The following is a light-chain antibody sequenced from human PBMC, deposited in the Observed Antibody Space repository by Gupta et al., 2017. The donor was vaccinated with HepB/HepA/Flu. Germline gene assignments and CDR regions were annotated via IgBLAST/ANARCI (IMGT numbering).Light chain of an antibody. Sequence: DIVMTQSPLSLPVTPGEPASIACRSSQSLLHSNGYNYLDWYLLKPGQSPQLLIYSGSNRASGVRDRFSGSGSGTDFTLKISRVEAEDVGVYYSMQALQTPRTFGQGTKVEIK. J-gene: IGKJ1*01. CDR1: QSLLHSNGYNY. CDR2: SGS. CDR3: MQALQTPRT. V-gene: IGKV2-28*01.